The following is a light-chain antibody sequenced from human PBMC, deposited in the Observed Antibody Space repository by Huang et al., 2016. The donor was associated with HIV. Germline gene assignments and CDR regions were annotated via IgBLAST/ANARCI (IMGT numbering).Light chain of an antibody. CDR1: QSVSSN. V-gene: IGKV3-15*01. CDR2: GAS. Sequence: EIVMTQSPATLSVSPGERATLSYRASQSVSSNVAWYQQKPGQAHRLLIYGASTRATGIPARFSGSGSGTEFTLTISSLQSEDFAVYYCQQYNNWPPWTFGQGTKVEIK. CDR3: QQYNNWPPWT. J-gene: IGKJ1*01.